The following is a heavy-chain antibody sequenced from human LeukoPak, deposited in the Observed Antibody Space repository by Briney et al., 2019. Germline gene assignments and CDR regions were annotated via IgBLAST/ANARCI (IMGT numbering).Heavy chain of an antibody. CDR3: ARHVSGIYGSRGDFDY. CDR2: IYSNGGT. Sequence: SEPLSLTCSVSGGSISSFYWSWLRQPPGKGLEWIGYIYSNGGTNYNPSLKSRVTMSVDTSKNQFSLNLNSVTAADTAVYYCARHVSGIYGSRGDFDYWGQGTLVTVSS. CDR1: GGSISSFY. V-gene: IGHV4-59*08. J-gene: IGHJ4*02. D-gene: IGHD3-10*01.